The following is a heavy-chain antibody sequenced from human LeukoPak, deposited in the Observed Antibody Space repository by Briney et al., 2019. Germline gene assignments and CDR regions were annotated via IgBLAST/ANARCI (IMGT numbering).Heavy chain of an antibody. CDR2: ISSSSSTI. J-gene: IGHJ4*02. CDR3: ARDLREGYFDY. Sequence: GGSLRLSCGASGFTFDDYSMNWVRQAPGKGLEWVSYISSSSSTIYYADSVKGRFTISRDNAKNSLYLQMNSLRAEDTAVYYCARDLREGYFDYWGQGTLVTVSS. D-gene: IGHD1-26*01. CDR1: GFTFDDYS. V-gene: IGHV3-48*01.